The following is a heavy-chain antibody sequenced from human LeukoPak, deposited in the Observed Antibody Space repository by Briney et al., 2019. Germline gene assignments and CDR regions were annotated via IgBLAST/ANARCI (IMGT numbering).Heavy chain of an antibody. CDR3: AKEMAQQLDFDY. V-gene: IGHV3-23*01. CDR1: GFTFDDYA. D-gene: IGHD1-1*01. J-gene: IGHJ4*02. Sequence: PGGSLRLSCAASGFTFDDYAMHWVRQAPGKGLEWVSAISGSGGSTYYADSVKGRFTISRDNSKNTLYLQMNSLRAEDTAVYYCAKEMAQQLDFDYWGQGTLVTVSS. CDR2: ISGSGGST.